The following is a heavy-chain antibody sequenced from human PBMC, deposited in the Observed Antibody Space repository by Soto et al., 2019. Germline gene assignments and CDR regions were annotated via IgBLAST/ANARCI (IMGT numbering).Heavy chain of an antibody. CDR2: FDPEDGET. Sequence: ASVKVSCKVSGYTLTELSMHWVRQAPGKGLEWMGGFDPEDGETIYAQKFQGRVTMTEDTSTDTAYMELSSLRSEDTAVYYCATIHYYYDSSGYYRFDYWGQGTLVTVSS. CDR1: GYTLTELS. CDR3: ATIHYYYDSSGYYRFDY. V-gene: IGHV1-24*01. J-gene: IGHJ4*02. D-gene: IGHD3-22*01.